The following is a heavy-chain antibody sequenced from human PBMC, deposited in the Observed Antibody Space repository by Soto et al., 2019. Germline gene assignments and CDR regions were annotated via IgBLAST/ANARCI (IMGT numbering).Heavy chain of an antibody. J-gene: IGHJ6*02. D-gene: IGHD3-10*01. Sequence: GGSLRLSCAASGFTFSSYSMNWVRQAPGKGLEWVSYISSSSSTIYYADSVKGRFTISRDNAKNSLYLQMNSLRDEDTAVYYCAREGGRGVRYYYYYYGMDVWGQGTTVTVSS. CDR2: ISSSSSTI. CDR1: GFTFSSYS. V-gene: IGHV3-48*02. CDR3: AREGGRGVRYYYYYYGMDV.